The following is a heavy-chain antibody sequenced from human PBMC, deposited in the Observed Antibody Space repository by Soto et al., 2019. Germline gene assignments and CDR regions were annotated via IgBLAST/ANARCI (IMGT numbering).Heavy chain of an antibody. Sequence: GGSLRLSCAASGFTFSSYGMHWVRQAPGKGLEWVAVISYDGSNKYYADSVKGRFTISRDNSKNTLYLQMNSLRAEDTAVYYCAKDRGYSYGPDYYYYGMDVWGQGTTVTVSS. J-gene: IGHJ6*02. CDR2: ISYDGSNK. V-gene: IGHV3-30*18. CDR1: GFTFSSYG. CDR3: AKDRGYSYGPDYYYYGMDV. D-gene: IGHD5-18*01.